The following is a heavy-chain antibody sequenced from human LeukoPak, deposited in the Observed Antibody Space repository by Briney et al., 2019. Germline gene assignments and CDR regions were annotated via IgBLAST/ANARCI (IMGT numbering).Heavy chain of an antibody. J-gene: IGHJ4*02. D-gene: IGHD6-19*01. CDR3: PSTIEAVAPDY. CDR2: ISSSSSYI. CDR1: GFTLSSYS. V-gene: IGHV3-21*04. Sequence: GGSLRHSCAPSGFTLSSYSMNWVRQPPGKGLEWVSSISSSSSYIYYADSVKGRFTISRDNAKNSLYMQMNNLRADATAEYYSPSTIEAVAPDYCGQGTLVTVSS.